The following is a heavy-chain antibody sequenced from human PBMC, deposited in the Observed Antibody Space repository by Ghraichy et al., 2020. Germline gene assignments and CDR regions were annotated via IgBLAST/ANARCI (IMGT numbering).Heavy chain of an antibody. V-gene: IGHV4-34*01. D-gene: IGHD5-18*01. Sequence: SETLSLTCAVYGGSFSGYYWSWIRQPPGKGLEWIGEINHSGSTNYNPSLKSRVTISVDTSKNQFSLKLSSVTAADTAVYYCARGRRWIQSPFDYWGQGTLVTVSS. CDR1: GGSFSGYY. CDR3: ARGRRWIQSPFDY. J-gene: IGHJ4*02. CDR2: INHSGST.